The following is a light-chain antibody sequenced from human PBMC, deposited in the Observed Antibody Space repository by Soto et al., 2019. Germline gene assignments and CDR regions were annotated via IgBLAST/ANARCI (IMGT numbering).Light chain of an antibody. CDR3: QQYASAPHT. J-gene: IGKJ4*01. CDR2: AAS. Sequence: EVVLAQSPGTLSLSPGERATLSCRASQSVSSSQLAWFQQKPGQAPRLLIYAASWRAAGIPDRFSGSGSGTDFTLTISRLEPADFAEYYCQQYASAPHTFGGGTKVEIK. CDR1: QSVSSSQ. V-gene: IGKV3-20*01.